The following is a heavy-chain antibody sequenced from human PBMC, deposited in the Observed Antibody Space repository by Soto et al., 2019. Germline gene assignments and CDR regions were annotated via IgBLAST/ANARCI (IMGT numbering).Heavy chain of an antibody. CDR1: GFTFSSYS. CDR3: TRVGGSVSGMDV. V-gene: IGHV3-66*01. Sequence: GGSLRLSCAASGFTFSSYSMNWVLQAPWKGLEWVSVIYSGGTTYYADSVKGRFTISRDNSKNTLYLQMSSLRAEDTAVYYCTRVGGSVSGMDVWGQGTTVTVSS. CDR2: IYSGGTT. J-gene: IGHJ6*02. D-gene: IGHD1-26*01.